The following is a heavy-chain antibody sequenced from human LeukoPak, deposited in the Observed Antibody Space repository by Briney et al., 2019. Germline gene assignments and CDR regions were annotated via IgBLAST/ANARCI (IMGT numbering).Heavy chain of an antibody. CDR1: GGTFSSYA. CDR3: ARDPYYYDSSGGFDP. D-gene: IGHD3-22*01. CDR2: IIPILGIA. J-gene: IGHJ5*02. V-gene: IGHV1-69*04. Sequence: SVKVSCKASGGTFSSYAISWVRPAPGQGLEWMGRIIPILGIANYAQKFQGRVTITADKSTSTAYMELSSLRSEDTAVYYCARDPYYYDSSGGFDPWGQGTLVTVSS.